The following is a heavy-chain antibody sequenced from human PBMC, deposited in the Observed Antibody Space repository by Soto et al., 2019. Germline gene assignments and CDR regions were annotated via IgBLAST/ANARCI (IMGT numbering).Heavy chain of an antibody. J-gene: IGHJ6*02. D-gene: IGHD2-15*01. CDR1: GFTFSDYY. V-gene: IGHV3-11*06. Sequence: LRLSCAASGFTFSDYYMSWIRQAPGKGLGWVSYISSSSSYTNYADSVKGRFTISRDNAKNSLYLQMNSLRAEDTAVYYCAAGRVVVAAYYYYYGMDVWGQGTTVTVSS. CDR3: AAGRVVVAAYYYYYGMDV. CDR2: ISSSSSYT.